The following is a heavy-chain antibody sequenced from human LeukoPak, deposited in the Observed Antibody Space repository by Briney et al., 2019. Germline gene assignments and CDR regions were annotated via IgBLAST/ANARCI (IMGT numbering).Heavy chain of an antibody. J-gene: IGHJ4*02. CDR1: GFTFSSYE. CDR2: ISSNGNTI. CDR3: GSGFIFYDSSGRNY. Sequence: PGGSLRLSCAASGFTFSSYEMNWVRQAPGKGLEWVSSISSNGNTIYYADSVKGRFTVSRDSAKNSAYLQLNSLRSADTTVYYCGSGFIFYDSSGRNYWGQGTLVTVSS. V-gene: IGHV3-48*03. D-gene: IGHD3-22*01.